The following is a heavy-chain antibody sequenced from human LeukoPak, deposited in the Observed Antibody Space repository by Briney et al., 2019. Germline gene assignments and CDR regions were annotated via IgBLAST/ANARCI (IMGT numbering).Heavy chain of an antibody. CDR2: ITAYDGDT. J-gene: IGHJ3*02. CDR1: GFSFPSYG. CDR3: ARDWQLPSGPDVFDI. V-gene: IGHV1-18*01. Sequence: ASVKVSCKASGFSFPSYGISWVRQAPGQGLEWIGWITAYDGDTNYAEKFQGRVTMATDTSTSTASMELWSLRSDDAAVYYCARDWQLPSGPDVFDIWGQGTVVTVSS. D-gene: IGHD1-1*01.